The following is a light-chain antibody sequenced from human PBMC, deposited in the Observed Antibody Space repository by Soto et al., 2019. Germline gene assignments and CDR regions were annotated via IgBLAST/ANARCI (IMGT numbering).Light chain of an antibody. Sequence: QSALTQPASVSGSPGQSITISCTGNSSDVGGYNYVSWYQQHPGNAPKLMIYDVSNRPSGVSNRFSGSKSGNTASLTISGLQAEDVSDYYCSSYTSSSTVFGTGTKLTVL. CDR1: SSDVGGYNY. CDR2: DVS. V-gene: IGLV2-14*01. CDR3: SSYTSSSTV. J-gene: IGLJ1*01.